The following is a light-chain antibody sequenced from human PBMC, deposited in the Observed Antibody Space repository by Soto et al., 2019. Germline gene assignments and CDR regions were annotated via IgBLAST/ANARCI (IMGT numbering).Light chain of an antibody. J-gene: IGLJ1*01. CDR3: RSSAGSSSSG. CDR1: SSDVGSYNL. CDR2: EGS. V-gene: IGLV2-23*01. Sequence: VLTQPAAVSVSPCQSTTISCTETSSDVGSYNLVSWYQQHPGKAPKLMIYEGSKRPAGVSNRLSGSQSGNASSLTISGLQAEDEAEYYCRSSAGSSSSGFGTGTKVTV.